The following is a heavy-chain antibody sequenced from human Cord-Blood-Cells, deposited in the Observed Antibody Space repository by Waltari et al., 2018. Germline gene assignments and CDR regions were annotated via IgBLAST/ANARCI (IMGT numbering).Heavy chain of an antibody. CDR1: GGTFSSYA. J-gene: IGHJ3*02. V-gene: IGHV1-69*12. D-gene: IGHD3-3*01. CDR3: ARQGGRSGYYDAFDI. Sequence: QVQLVQSGAEVKKPGSSVKVSCKASGGTFSSYAISWVRQAPGQGLEWMGGIIPSFGTANDAQKCQGRVTITADESTSTAYMELSSLRSEDTAVYYCARQGGRSGYYDAFDIWGQGTMVTVSS. CDR2: IIPSFGTA.